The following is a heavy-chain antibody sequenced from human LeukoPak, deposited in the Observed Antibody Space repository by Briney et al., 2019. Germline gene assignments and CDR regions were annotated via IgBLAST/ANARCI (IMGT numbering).Heavy chain of an antibody. Sequence: ASVKVSCKASGGTFSSYAISWVRQAPGQGLEWVGRIIPILGIANYAQKFQGRVTITADKSTSTAYMELSSLRSEDTAVYYCVGIAAAGREYYFDYWGQGTLVTVSS. CDR3: VGIAAAGREYYFDY. CDR1: GGTFSSYA. J-gene: IGHJ4*02. D-gene: IGHD6-13*01. V-gene: IGHV1-69*04. CDR2: IIPILGIA.